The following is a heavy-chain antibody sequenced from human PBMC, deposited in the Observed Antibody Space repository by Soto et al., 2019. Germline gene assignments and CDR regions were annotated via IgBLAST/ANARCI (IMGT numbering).Heavy chain of an antibody. D-gene: IGHD6-19*01. J-gene: IGHJ4*02. CDR1: GYTFTSYG. CDR2: ISAYNGNT. V-gene: IGHV1-18*01. Sequence: ALVKVSCKASGYTFTSYGISWVRQAPGLGLEWMGWISAYNGNTNYAQKLQGRVTMTTDTSTSTAYMELRSLRSDDTAVYYCARDLRHSSGWYILFDYWGQGTLVTVSS. CDR3: ARDLRHSSGWYILFDY.